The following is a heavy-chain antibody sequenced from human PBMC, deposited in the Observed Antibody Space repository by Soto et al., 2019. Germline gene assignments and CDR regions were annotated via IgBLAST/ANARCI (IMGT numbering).Heavy chain of an antibody. CDR2: IKTNTEGGTT. CDR3: TTVSVEGV. CDR1: GLTIRNAW. D-gene: IGHD2-15*01. J-gene: IGHJ6*02. Sequence: EVQLVESGGGFIYPGGSLRLSCAASGLTIRNAWMNWVRQAPGKGLEWVGRIKTNTEGGTTDYAAALRGRFTVSRDDSKNTLHLQMNSLKTEYTAVYYCTTVSVEGVRGQGTTVTVSS. V-gene: IGHV3-15*07.